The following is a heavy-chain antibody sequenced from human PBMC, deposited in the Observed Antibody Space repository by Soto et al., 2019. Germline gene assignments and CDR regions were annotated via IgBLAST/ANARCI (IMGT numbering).Heavy chain of an antibody. CDR1: GGSFSGYY. CDR2: INHSGST. J-gene: IGHJ6*02. CDR3: AREGPLGGIAAVPREVFMDV. D-gene: IGHD6-13*01. V-gene: IGHV4-34*01. Sequence: SSETLSLTCAVYGGSFSGYYWSWIRQPPGKGLEWIGEINHSGSTNYNPSLKSRVTISVDTSKNQFSLKLSSVTAADTAVYYCAREGPLGGIAAVPREVFMDVWGQGTTVTVSS.